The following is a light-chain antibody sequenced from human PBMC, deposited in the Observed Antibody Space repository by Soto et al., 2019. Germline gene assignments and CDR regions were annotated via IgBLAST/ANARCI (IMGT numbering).Light chain of an antibody. CDR2: GAS. CDR1: QSVSSN. CDR3: QDYYDWPQYT. V-gene: IGKV3-15*01. J-gene: IGKJ2*01. Sequence: EIVLTQSPATLSVSPGDRATLSCRASQSVSSNVAWYQRKPGQTPRLLIYGASTRATGGPPRFSGSRSGTEFTITISRLQSEDYAVYYWQDYYDWPQYTFGQRTNLDFK.